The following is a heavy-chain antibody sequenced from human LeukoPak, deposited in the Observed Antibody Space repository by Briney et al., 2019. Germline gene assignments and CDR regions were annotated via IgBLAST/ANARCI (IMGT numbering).Heavy chain of an antibody. CDR3: ARVFEVGASIIYAFDI. D-gene: IGHD1-26*01. V-gene: IGHV4-59*01. CDR2: IHYSGST. J-gene: IGHJ3*02. CDR1: DGSISTYY. Sequence: KPSETLSLTCSVSDGSISTYYWSWIGQPPGKGLEWIGNIHYSGSTNYNPSLKSRLTILVDTSKNQFSLKLSSVTAADTAVYYCARVFEVGASIIYAFDIWGQGTMVTVSS.